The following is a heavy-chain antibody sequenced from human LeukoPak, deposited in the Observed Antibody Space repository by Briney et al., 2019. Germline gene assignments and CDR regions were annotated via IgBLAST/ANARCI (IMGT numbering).Heavy chain of an antibody. V-gene: IGHV4-38-2*01. CDR2: TYHSGST. Sequence: SETLSPTCAVSGYSISSGYYWGWIRQPPGKGLEWIGSTYHSGSTYYNPSLKSRVTISVDTSKNQFSLKLSSVTDADTAVYYCARLGIDSSGWPFDYWGQGTLVTVSS. CDR1: GYSISSGYY. J-gene: IGHJ4*02. D-gene: IGHD6-19*01. CDR3: ARLGIDSSGWPFDY.